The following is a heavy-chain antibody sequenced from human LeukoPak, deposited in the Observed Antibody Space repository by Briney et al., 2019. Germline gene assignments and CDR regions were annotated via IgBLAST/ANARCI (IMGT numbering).Heavy chain of an antibody. J-gene: IGHJ4*02. Sequence: SETLSLTCTVSGGSISSYYWSWIRQPAGKGLEWIGRIYTSGSTNYNPSLKSRVTMSVDTSKNQFSLKLSSVTAADTAVYYCARDLRSHSSSWYFDYWGQGTLVTVSS. CDR1: GGSISSYY. V-gene: IGHV4-4*07. CDR3: ARDLRSHSSSWYFDY. D-gene: IGHD6-13*01. CDR2: IYTSGST.